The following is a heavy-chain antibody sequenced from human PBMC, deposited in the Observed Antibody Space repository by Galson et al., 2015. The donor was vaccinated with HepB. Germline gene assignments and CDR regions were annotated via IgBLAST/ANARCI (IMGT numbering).Heavy chain of an antibody. CDR1: GFTFSSYG. CDR3: VREMAIAAPAAFDY. D-gene: IGHD6-25*01. J-gene: IGHJ4*02. V-gene: IGHV3-33*01. Sequence: SLRLSCAASGFTFSSYGMHWVRQAPGKGLEWVSLIWAARTVQHYGGSVKGRFIISRDNSKSMVYLQMNNLRADDTAMYYCVREMAIAAPAAFDYWGRGTLVTVSS. CDR2: IWAARTVQ.